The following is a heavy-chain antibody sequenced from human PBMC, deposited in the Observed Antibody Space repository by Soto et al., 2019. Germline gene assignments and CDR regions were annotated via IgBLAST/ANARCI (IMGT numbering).Heavy chain of an antibody. Sequence: SVKVSCKASGGTFSSYAISWLRQAPGQGLEWMGGIIPIFGTANYAQKFQGRVTITADESTSTAYMELSSLRSEDTAVYYCAGGYSGYDYSSDFDYWGQGTLVTVSS. J-gene: IGHJ4*02. V-gene: IGHV1-69*13. D-gene: IGHD5-12*01. CDR2: IIPIFGTA. CDR1: GGTFSSYA. CDR3: AGGYSGYDYSSDFDY.